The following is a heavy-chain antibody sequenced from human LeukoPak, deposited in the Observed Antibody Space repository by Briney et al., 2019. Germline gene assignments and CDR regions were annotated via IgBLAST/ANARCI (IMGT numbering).Heavy chain of an antibody. CDR1: GYTFTYYA. Sequence: GASVKVSCKASGYTFTYYAITWVRQAPGQGLEWMGWTSTYNDGKNYAQSLQGRITMTTDTSTNTAYMELSSLRSDDTAVYYCGAGHPRVGYWGQGTLVTVSS. CDR3: GAGHPRVGY. V-gene: IGHV1-18*01. J-gene: IGHJ4*02. CDR2: TSTYNDGK.